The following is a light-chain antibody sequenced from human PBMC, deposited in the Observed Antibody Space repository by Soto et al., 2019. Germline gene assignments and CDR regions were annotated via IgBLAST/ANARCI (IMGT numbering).Light chain of an antibody. Sequence: EIVLTQSPGTLSLSPGERATLSCRASQSVSSSYLAWYQQKPGQAPRLLIYGASSRATGIPDRFSGSGSGTDFTLTISRLEPEDFAVYYCHQYGSSPLTCGGGTKVESK. CDR2: GAS. V-gene: IGKV3-20*01. J-gene: IGKJ4*01. CDR3: HQYGSSPLT. CDR1: QSVSSSY.